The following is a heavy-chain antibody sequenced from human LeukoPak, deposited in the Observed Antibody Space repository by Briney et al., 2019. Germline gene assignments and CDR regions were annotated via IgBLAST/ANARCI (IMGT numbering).Heavy chain of an antibody. V-gene: IGHV3-53*01. CDR1: GFTVSSNY. J-gene: IGHJ1*01. D-gene: IGHD4-17*01. CDR3: ATSYYGDYAVYFQH. CDR2: IYSGGST. Sequence: PGGSLRLSCAASGFTVSSNYMSWVRQAPGKGLEWVSVIYSGGSTYYADSVKGRFTISRDNSKNTLYLQMNSLRAEDTAVYYCATSYYGDYAVYFQHWGQGTLVTVSS.